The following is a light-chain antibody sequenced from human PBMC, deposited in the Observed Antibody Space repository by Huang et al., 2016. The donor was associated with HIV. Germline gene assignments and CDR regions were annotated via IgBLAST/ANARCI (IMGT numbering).Light chain of an antibody. CDR2: AAS. CDR3: QHYRVWPPVYT. Sequence: EIVMTQSPATLSVSPGERATLSCRASQTVSSNLAWYQQKPGQAPRLLIYAASTRATDSGVRFSGSGSGTECTLTISSLQSEDVAVYYCQHYRVWPPVYTFGQGTKLEIK. J-gene: IGKJ2*01. CDR1: QTVSSN. V-gene: IGKV3-15*01.